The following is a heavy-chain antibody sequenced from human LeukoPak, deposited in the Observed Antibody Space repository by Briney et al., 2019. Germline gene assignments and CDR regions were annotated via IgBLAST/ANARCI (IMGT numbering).Heavy chain of an antibody. CDR2: IYSSGST. CDR1: GGSISNHY. D-gene: IGHD6-6*01. CDR3: AREGGVARPGLDY. Sequence: SETLSLTCSVSGGSISNHYWSWIRQAPGKTLEYIGNIYSSGSTYYNPSLKSRLTISLDTSRNQFSLRLTSVGAADTAVYYCAREGGVARPGLDYWGQGTLVAVSS. V-gene: IGHV4-59*11. J-gene: IGHJ4*02.